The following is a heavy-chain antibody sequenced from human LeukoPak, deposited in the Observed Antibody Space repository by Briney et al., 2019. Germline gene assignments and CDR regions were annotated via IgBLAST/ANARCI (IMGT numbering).Heavy chain of an antibody. J-gene: IGHJ6*02. CDR3: ARDDGGPQIRGWELPSYHYAMDV. V-gene: IGHV1-2*02. CDR2: INPNSGDT. Sequence: HRASVKVSCKASGYTFSGYYMNWVRQAPGQGLEWLGWINPNSGDTNYAQKFYGRVSMTRDTSISTAYMELSRLRSDDTAVYYCARDDGGPQIRGWELPSYHYAMDVWGQGTTVTVSS. CDR1: GYTFSGYY. D-gene: IGHD1-26*01.